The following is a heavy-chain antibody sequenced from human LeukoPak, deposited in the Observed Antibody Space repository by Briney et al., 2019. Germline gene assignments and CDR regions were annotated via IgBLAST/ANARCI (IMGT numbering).Heavy chain of an antibody. CDR3: ARVWGFGELSNFDY. CDR1: GFTFSSYW. CDR2: IKQDGSEK. Sequence: PGGSLRLSCAASGFTFSSYWMSWVRQAPGKGLEWVVNIKQDGSEKYYVDSVKGRFTISRDNAKNSLYLQMNSLRAEDTAVYYCARVWGFGELSNFDYWGQGTLVTVSS. D-gene: IGHD3-10*01. V-gene: IGHV3-7*01. J-gene: IGHJ4*02.